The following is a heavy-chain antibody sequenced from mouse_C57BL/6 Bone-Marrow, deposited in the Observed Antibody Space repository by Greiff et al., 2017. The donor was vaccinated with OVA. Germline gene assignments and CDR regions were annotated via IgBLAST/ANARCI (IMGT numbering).Heavy chain of an antibody. J-gene: IGHJ1*03. Sequence: EVQLQQSGPELVKPGASVKISCKASGYTFTDYYMNWVKQSHGKSLEWIGDINPNNGGTSYNQKFKGKATLTVDKSSSTAYMELRSLTSEDSAVYYCASLVRYGWYFDVWGTGTTVTVSS. CDR3: ASLVRYGWYFDV. CDR1: GYTFTDYY. D-gene: IGHD1-1*01. CDR2: INPNNGGT. V-gene: IGHV1-26*01.